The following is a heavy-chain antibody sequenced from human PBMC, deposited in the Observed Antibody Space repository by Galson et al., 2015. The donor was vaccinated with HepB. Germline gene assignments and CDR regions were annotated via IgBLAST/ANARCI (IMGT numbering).Heavy chain of an antibody. CDR3: ARAGGVVTRKPQQTFSY. J-gene: IGHJ4*02. V-gene: IGHV4-31*03. CDR1: GGSISSGGYY. D-gene: IGHD3-3*01. CDR2: IYYSGST. Sequence: QVQLQESGPGLVKPSQTLSLTCTVSGGSISSGGYYWSWIRQHPGKGLEWIGYIYYSGSTYYNPSLKSRVTISVDTSKNQFSLKLSSVTAADTAVYYCARAGGVVTRKPQQTFSYWGQGTLVTVSS.